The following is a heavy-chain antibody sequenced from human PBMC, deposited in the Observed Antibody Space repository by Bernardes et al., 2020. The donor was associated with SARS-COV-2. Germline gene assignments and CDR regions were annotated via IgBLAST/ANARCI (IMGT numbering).Heavy chain of an antibody. CDR2: INSDGSST. V-gene: IGHV3-74*01. Sequence: GSLRLSCAASGFTFSSYWMHWVRQAPGKGLVWVSRINSDGSSTSYADSVKGRFTISRDNAKNTLYLQMNSLRAEDTAVYYCARAGYCSSTSCYEVAYSDIWGQGTMVTVSS. CDR1: GFTFSSYW. CDR3: ARAGYCSSTSCYEVAYSDI. D-gene: IGHD2-2*01. J-gene: IGHJ3*02.